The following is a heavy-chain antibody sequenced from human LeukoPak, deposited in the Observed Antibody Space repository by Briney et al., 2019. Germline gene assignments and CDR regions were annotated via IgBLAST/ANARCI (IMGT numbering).Heavy chain of an antibody. CDR1: GGSISSYY. V-gene: IGHV4-59*01. J-gene: IGHJ6*02. Sequence: SETLSLTCTVSGGSISSYYWSWIRQPPGKGLEWIGYIYYSGSTNYNPSLKSRVTTSVDTSKNQFSQKLSSVTAADTAVYYCARGEGYYYYGMDVWGQGTTVTVSS. CDR3: ARGEGYYYYGMDV. CDR2: IYYSGST. D-gene: IGHD1-26*01.